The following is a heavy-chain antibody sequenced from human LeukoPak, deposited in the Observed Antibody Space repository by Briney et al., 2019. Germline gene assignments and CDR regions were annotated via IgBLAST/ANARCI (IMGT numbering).Heavy chain of an antibody. CDR1: GFTFSSYW. Sequence: GGSLRLSCAASGFTFSSYWMSWVRQAPGKGREWVANIKQDGSEKYYVDSGKGRFTSSRDNAKNSMDLQMKSSRAEDTAVYYCARVSYGSGSYSGFDYWGQGTLVTVSS. J-gene: IGHJ4*02. D-gene: IGHD3-10*01. CDR2: IKQDGSEK. V-gene: IGHV3-7*01. CDR3: ARVSYGSGSYSGFDY.